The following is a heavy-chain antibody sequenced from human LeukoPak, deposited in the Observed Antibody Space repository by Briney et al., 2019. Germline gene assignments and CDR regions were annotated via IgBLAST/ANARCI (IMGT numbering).Heavy chain of an antibody. D-gene: IGHD3-10*01. CDR3: ATGLWFGELPTF. CDR2: FDPEDGET. V-gene: IGHV1-24*01. J-gene: IGHJ4*02. Sequence: ASVKVSCRVSGYTLTELSMHWVRQAPGKGPEWMGGFDPEDGETIYAQKFQGRVTMTEDTSTDTAYMELSSLRSEDTAVYYCATGLWFGELPTFWGQGTLVTVSS. CDR1: GYTLTELS.